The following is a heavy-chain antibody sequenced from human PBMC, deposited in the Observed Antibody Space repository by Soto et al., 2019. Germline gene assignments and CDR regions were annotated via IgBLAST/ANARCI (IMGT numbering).Heavy chain of an antibody. Sequence: SETLSLTCTVSGDSISSYYWSWIRQPPGKGLEWIGYIYYNGSTNYNPSLKSRVTISVDTSKNQFSLKVSSVTAADTAVYYCARDPGLDWGSDSRDYYYGMDVWGQGTTVT. D-gene: IGHD7-27*01. J-gene: IGHJ6*02. CDR1: GDSISSYY. CDR3: ARDPGLDWGSDSRDYYYGMDV. CDR2: IYYNGST. V-gene: IGHV4-59*01.